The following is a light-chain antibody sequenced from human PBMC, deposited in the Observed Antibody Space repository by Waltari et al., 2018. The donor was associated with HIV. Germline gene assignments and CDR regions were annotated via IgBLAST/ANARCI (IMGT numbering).Light chain of an antibody. CDR1: NIGSKS. J-gene: IGLJ1*01. CDR3: QVWDSGSEYV. CDR2: DDT. V-gene: IGLV3-21*02. Sequence: SYVLTQPPSVSVAPGQTARITCGGDNIGSKSVHWYQQRPGQAPVLVVYDDTDRPSGIPERFSCSNAGNTATLTISRVEAGDEAEYYCQVWDSGSEYVFGTGTKVTVL.